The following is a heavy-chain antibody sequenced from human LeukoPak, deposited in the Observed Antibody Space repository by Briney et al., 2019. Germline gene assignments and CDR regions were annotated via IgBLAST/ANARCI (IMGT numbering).Heavy chain of an antibody. V-gene: IGHV4-4*02. J-gene: IGHJ4*02. CDR2: INHSGST. Sequence: PSETLSLTCAVSSGSISSSNWWSWVRQPPGKGLEWIGEINHSGSTNYNPSLKSRVTISVDMSDNQFSLKLTSVTAADTAAYYCALGYNDIWELWGQGNMVTVSS. CDR1: SGSISSSNW. D-gene: IGHD1-26*01. CDR3: ALGYNDIWEL.